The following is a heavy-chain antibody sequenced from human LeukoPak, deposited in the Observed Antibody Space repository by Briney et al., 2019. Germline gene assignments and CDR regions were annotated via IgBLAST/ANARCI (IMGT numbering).Heavy chain of an antibody. CDR3: ARLSNNWCLP. CDR2: IYYSGST. J-gene: IGHJ5*02. Sequence: SETLSLTCTVSRGSISSLYWSSIRQPPGKGLEWIGGIYYSGSTKFNPSLNSRVTISVDTSKNERSLKLSSLTAADTAVYYCARLSNNWCLPWGQGTLVTVSS. V-gene: IGHV4-59*11. CDR1: RGSISSLY.